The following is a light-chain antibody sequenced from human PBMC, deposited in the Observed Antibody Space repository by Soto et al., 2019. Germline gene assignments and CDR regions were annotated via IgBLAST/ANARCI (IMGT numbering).Light chain of an antibody. CDR2: GQS. CDR1: QSVNLNY. Sequence: EIVLTQSPGTLYLSPGERATLSCRASQSVNLNYLAWYEQRPGQAPRLLIYGQSRRASGIPDRFSGGGSGTDFTLTISRLEPEDFAVYYCQQFGDFPYTFGQGTK. J-gene: IGKJ2*01. V-gene: IGKV3-20*01. CDR3: QQFGDFPYT.